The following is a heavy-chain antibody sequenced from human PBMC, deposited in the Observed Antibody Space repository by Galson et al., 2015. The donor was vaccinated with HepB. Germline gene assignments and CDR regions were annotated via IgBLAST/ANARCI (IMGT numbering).Heavy chain of an antibody. J-gene: IGHJ4*02. CDR2: IIPIFGTA. CDR1: GYTFSSYA. CDR3: AGRGGDGDSEFDY. Sequence: SVKVSCKASGYTFSSYAISWVRQAPGQGLEWMGWIIPIFGTANYAQKFQGRVTITADESTSTAYMELSSLRSEDTAVYYCAGRGGDGDSEFDYWGQGTLVTVSS. V-gene: IGHV1-69*13. D-gene: IGHD4-17*01.